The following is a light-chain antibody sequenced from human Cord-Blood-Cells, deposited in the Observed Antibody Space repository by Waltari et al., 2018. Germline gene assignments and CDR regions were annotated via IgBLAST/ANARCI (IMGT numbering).Light chain of an antibody. Sequence: IQMTHSPSPLSASVGDRVTITCRSSQSISSYLNWYQRKPGKAPKLRIYAASSLQSGVPSRFSGRGSGTDVTPTISSLKPEDFATYYCQQSYSTPRTFGQGTKVEIK. CDR1: QSISSY. CDR2: AAS. V-gene: IGKV1-39*01. CDR3: QQSYSTPRT. J-gene: IGKJ1*01.